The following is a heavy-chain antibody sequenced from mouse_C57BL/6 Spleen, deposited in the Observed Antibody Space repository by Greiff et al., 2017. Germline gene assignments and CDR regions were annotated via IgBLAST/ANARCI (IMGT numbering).Heavy chain of an antibody. Sequence: VKLQESGPELVKPGASVKISCKASGYAFSSSWMNWVKQRPGKGLEWIGRIYPGDGDTNYNGKFKGKATLTADKSSSTAYMQLSSLPSEDSAVYFCARGGNSGYWGQGATLTVAS. J-gene: IGHJ2*01. V-gene: IGHV1-82*01. CDR1: GYAFSSSW. CDR3: ARGGNSGY. CDR2: IYPGDGDT.